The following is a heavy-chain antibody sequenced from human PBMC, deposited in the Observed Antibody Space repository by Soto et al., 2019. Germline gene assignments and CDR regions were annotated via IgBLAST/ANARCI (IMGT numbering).Heavy chain of an antibody. CDR2: IDPRDSYT. V-gene: IGHV5-10-1*01. D-gene: IGHD5-12*01. CDR1: GYSFTSYW. J-gene: IGHJ6*02. CDR3: ARHVEGQSRRLDIEPFYYGMDV. Sequence: PGESLKISCKGSGYSFTSYWISWVRQMPGKGLEWMGRIDPRDSYTKYRPSFEGHVTISADRSSRTAYLQWSRLKASDTAMYYCARHVEGQSRRLDIEPFYYGMDVWGHGTTVTVSS.